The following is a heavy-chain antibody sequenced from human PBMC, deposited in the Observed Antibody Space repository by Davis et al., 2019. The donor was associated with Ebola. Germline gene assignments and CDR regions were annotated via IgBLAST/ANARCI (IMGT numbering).Heavy chain of an antibody. D-gene: IGHD4-17*01. CDR3: ARLAVTSYFDY. Sequence: MPSETLSLTCAVYGGSFSGYYWSWIRQPPGKGLEWIGEINHSGSTNYNPSLKSRVTISLDTSKNQFSLKLGSVTAADTAVYYCARLAVTSYFDYWGQGTLVTVSS. J-gene: IGHJ4*02. CDR1: GGSFSGYY. V-gene: IGHV4-34*01. CDR2: INHSGST.